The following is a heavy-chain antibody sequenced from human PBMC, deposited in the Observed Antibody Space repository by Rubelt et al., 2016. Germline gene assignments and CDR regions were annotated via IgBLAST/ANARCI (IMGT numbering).Heavy chain of an antibody. CDR2: IKPNGGGT. V-gene: IGHV1-2*02. Sequence: VQLVQSGAEVKKPGASVKVSCKTSGYNFNNYAMHWVRQAPGQSLEWMGWIKPNGGGTNYPQKFQGRVTMTGDTSIRQAYMERGRLGSDDTAVYFCARSSSWYYFDCWGQGTLVTVSS. D-gene: IGHD3-10*01. J-gene: IGHJ4*02. CDR3: ARSSSWYYFDC. CDR1: GYNFNNYA.